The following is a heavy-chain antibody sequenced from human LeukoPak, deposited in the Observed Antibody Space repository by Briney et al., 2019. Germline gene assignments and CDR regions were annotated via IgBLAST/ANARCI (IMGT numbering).Heavy chain of an antibody. D-gene: IGHD3-22*01. CDR2: IYYSGST. CDR1: GGSISSSSYY. CDR3: ARHGNYYDSSGYNSYFDN. J-gene: IGHJ4*02. Sequence: ASETLSLTCTVSGGSISSSSYYWSWIRQPPGKGLEWIGNIYYSGSTKYNPSLKIRVTISVDTSKNHFSLKLSSVTAADTAVYYCARHGNYYDSSGYNSYFDNWGQGTLGTVSS. V-gene: IGHV4-61*03.